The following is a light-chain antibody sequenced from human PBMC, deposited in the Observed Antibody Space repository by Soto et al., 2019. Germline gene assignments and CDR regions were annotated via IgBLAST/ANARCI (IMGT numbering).Light chain of an antibody. J-gene: IGLJ1*01. CDR1: SSNIGTNP. CDR3: AAWDDSLHGYL. V-gene: IGLV1-44*01. CDR2: NNN. Sequence: QSVLTQPPPASETPGQRVTISCSGGSSNIGTNPVNCYQQLPGTAPKLLIYNNNQRPAGGPDRFSSAKSATSASLAISRHQSEGEADYYCAAWDDSLHGYLFGSGTESPS.